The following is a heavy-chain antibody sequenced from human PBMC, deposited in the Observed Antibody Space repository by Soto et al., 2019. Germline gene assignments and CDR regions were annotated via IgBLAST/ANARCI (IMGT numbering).Heavy chain of an antibody. CDR1: GYTLTELS. D-gene: IGHD3-22*01. V-gene: IGHV1-24*01. Sequence: ASVKVSCKVSGYTLTELSMHWVRQAPGKGLEWMGGFDPEDGETIYAQKFQGRVTMTEDTSTDTAYMELSSLRSEDTAVYYCATVPWDSSGYSRNPQFDYWGQGTLVTVS. J-gene: IGHJ4*02. CDR2: FDPEDGET. CDR3: ATVPWDSSGYSRNPQFDY.